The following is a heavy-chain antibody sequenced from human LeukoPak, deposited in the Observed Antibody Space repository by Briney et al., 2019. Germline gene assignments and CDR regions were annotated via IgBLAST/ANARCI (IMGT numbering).Heavy chain of an antibody. CDR2: INHSGST. V-gene: IGHV4-34*01. J-gene: IGHJ4*02. CDR3: ARQNWAFDY. CDR1: GGSFSGYY. D-gene: IGHD7-27*01. Sequence: PSETLSLTCAVYGGSFSGYYWSWIRQPPGKGLEWIGEINHSGSTNYNPSLKSRVTISVDTSKNQFSLKLSSVTAADTAVYYCARQNWAFDYWGQGTLVTVSS.